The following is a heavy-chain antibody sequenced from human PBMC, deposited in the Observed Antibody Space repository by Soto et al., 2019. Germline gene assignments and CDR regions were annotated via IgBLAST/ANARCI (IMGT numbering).Heavy chain of an antibody. J-gene: IGHJ3*02. D-gene: IGHD3-22*01. CDR2: IYYSGST. CDR3: ARDIPYYYDSSGYYYAAFEI. Sequence: PSETLSLTCTVSGGSISSYYWSWIRQPPGKGLEWIGYIYYSGSTNYNPSLKSRVTISVDTSKNQFSLKLSSVTAADTAVYYCARDIPYYYDSSGYYYAAFEIWGQGTMVTVSS. CDR1: GGSISSYY. V-gene: IGHV4-59*01.